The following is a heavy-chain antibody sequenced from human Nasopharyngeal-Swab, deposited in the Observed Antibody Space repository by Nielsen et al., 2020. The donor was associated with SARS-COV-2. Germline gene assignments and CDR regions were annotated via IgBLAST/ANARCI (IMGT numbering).Heavy chain of an antibody. CDR3: ARSMYCSSTSCRYYFDY. V-gene: IGHV4-31*03. Sequence: SETLSLTCTVSGGSFSSVGYFWTWMRQHPGKSLEWIGYIYYSGSTYYNPSLKSRVTISVDTSKNHFSLKLSSVTAADTAVYFCARSMYCSSTSCRYYFDYWGQGTLVTVSS. J-gene: IGHJ4*02. CDR1: GGSFSSVGYF. D-gene: IGHD2-2*01. CDR2: IYYSGST.